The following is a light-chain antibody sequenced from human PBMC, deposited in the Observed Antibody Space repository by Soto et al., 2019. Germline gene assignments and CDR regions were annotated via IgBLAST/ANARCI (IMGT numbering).Light chain of an antibody. CDR1: QSVSNNY. J-gene: IGKJ1*01. V-gene: IGKV3-20*01. CDR2: GAS. CDR3: QQYGSSGT. Sequence: EIVFTQSPGTLSLSPGERATLSCRASQSVSNNYLAWYQQKPGKAPRLLIYGASNTATGIPDRLSGSGSGTDFTLTISRLEPEDFAVYYCQQYGSSGTFGQGTKVDIK.